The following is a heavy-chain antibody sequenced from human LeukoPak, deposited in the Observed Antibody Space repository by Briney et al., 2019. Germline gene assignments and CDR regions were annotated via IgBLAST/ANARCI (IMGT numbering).Heavy chain of an antibody. Sequence: GGSLRLSCAVSGFIVSSNYMNWVRQAPGKGLEWVSVLYSDGRTYYADSVKGRFTISRDTSKNTLYLQVNSLRAEDTAVYYCARGGGYYPIDYWGQGTLVTVSS. CDR2: LYSDGRT. V-gene: IGHV3-53*01. CDR3: ARGGGYYPIDY. CDR1: GFIVSSNY. J-gene: IGHJ4*02. D-gene: IGHD2-15*01.